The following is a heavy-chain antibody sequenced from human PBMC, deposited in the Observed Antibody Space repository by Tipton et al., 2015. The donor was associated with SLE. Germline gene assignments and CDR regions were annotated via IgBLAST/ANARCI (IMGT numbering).Heavy chain of an antibody. V-gene: IGHV4-38-2*02. CDR3: ARYTGGGFYFDY. CDR2: INHSWTT. J-gene: IGHJ4*02. D-gene: IGHD2-2*02. CDR1: TYSISSGYY. Sequence: PGLVKPSETLSLTCTVSTYSISSGYYWSWIRQSPGKGLEWLATINHSWTTYYNPSLKSRVTISVDTSKNQFSLKLGFVAAADTAVYYCARYTGGGFYFDYWGQGTLVIVSS.